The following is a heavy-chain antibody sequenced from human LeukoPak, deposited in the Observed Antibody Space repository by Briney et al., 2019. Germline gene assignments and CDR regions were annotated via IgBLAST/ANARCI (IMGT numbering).Heavy chain of an antibody. CDR2: ISAYNGNT. Sequence: ASVKVSCKASGYTFISYGISWVRQAPGQGLEWMGWISAYNGNTNYAQKLQDRVTMTTDTSTSTAYMELSSLRSEDTAVYYCARAVYQLHYYFDYWGQGTLVTVSS. J-gene: IGHJ4*02. V-gene: IGHV1-18*01. D-gene: IGHD2-2*01. CDR3: ARAVYQLHYYFDY. CDR1: GYTFISYG.